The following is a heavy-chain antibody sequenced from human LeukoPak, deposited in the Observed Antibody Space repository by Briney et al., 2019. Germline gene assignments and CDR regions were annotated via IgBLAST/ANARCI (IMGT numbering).Heavy chain of an antibody. Sequence: GGSLRLSCAAPGFTFNNYAMNWVRQAPGKGLERVSYIRGGGSNTRYSDSVKGRFIISRDNSENILYLQMNSLRAEDTAIYYCAKCSASYSNDAFDVWGRGTMVTVSS. CDR2: IRGGGSNT. D-gene: IGHD3-10*02. CDR3: AKCSASYSNDAFDV. J-gene: IGHJ3*01. V-gene: IGHV3-23*01. CDR1: GFTFNNYA.